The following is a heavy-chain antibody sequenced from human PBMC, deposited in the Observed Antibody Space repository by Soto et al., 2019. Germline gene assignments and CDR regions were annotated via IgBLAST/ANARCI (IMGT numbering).Heavy chain of an antibody. D-gene: IGHD3-10*01. CDR2: IYYSGST. Sequence: PSETLSLTCTVSGGSISSYYWSWIRQPPGKGLEWIGYIYYSGSTNYNPSLKSRATISVDTSKNQFSLKLSSVTAADTAVYYCTSYGSGSYTRFDPWGQGTLVTVSS. CDR3: TSYGSGSYTRFDP. CDR1: GGSISSYY. J-gene: IGHJ5*02. V-gene: IGHV4-59*01.